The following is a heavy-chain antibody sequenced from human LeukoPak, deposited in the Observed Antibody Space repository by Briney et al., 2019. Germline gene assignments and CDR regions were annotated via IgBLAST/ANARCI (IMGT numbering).Heavy chain of an antibody. D-gene: IGHD6-19*01. CDR2: INTAADT. V-gene: IGHV3-13*04. Sequence: PGGSLRLSCAASGFAFSNYDMLWVRQATGKGLEWVSAINTAADTYYPDSVKGRFTISRENAKSSLHLQMNSLRVGDTAVYYCVRAPPGTGWLIDHWGQETLVTVSP. J-gene: IGHJ4*02. CDR1: GFAFSNYD. CDR3: VRAPPGTGWLIDH.